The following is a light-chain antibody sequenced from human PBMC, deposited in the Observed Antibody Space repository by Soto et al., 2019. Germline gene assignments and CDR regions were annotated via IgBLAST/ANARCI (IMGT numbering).Light chain of an antibody. CDR3: QQYVSPPIT. Sequence: EIVLTQSPGTLSLSTGERATLSCRASQSVSNNYLAWYQQKPGQAPRLLIYGASGRATGIPDRFSGSGSGTDFTLTISRLEPEDFAVYYCQQYVSPPITFGQGTRLEIK. J-gene: IGKJ5*01. CDR2: GAS. V-gene: IGKV3-20*01. CDR1: QSVSNNY.